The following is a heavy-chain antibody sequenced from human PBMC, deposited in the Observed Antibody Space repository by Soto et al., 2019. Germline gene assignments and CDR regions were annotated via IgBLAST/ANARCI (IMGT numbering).Heavy chain of an antibody. V-gene: IGHV4-39*01. CDR3: ASWGIMITFGGVISELGAFDI. Sequence: SETLSLTCTVSGGSISSSSYYWGWIRQPPGKGLEWIGSIYYRGSTYYNPSLKSRVTISVDTSKNQFSLKLSSVTAADTAVYYCASWGIMITFGGVISELGAFDIWGQGTMVTVSS. CDR2: IYYRGST. D-gene: IGHD3-16*01. J-gene: IGHJ3*02. CDR1: GGSISSSSYY.